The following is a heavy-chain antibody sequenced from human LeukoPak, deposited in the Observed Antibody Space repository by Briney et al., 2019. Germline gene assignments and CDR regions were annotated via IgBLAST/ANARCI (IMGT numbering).Heavy chain of an antibody. V-gene: IGHV1-69*13. D-gene: IGHD2-2*01. CDR3: ARDGVPAAPSLLEYYYGMDV. Sequence: SVKVSCKASGGTFSNYAISWVRQAPGQGLEWMGGIIPIFGTANYAQKFQGRVTITADESTSTAYMELSSLRSEDTAVYYCARDGVPAAPSLLEYYYGMDVWGQGTTVTVSS. CDR1: GGTFSNYA. J-gene: IGHJ6*02. CDR2: IIPIFGTA.